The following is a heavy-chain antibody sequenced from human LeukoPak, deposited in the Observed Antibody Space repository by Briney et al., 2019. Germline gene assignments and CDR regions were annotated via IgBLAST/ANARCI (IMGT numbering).Heavy chain of an antibody. Sequence: ASVKVSCKASGYTFTSYDINWVRQATGQGLEWMGWMNPNSGNTGYAQKFQGRVTITRNTSISTAYMELSSLRSEDTAVYYCASPSRGVLTFFDYWGQGTLVTVSS. D-gene: IGHD4/OR15-4a*01. V-gene: IGHV1-8*03. CDR2: MNPNSGNT. J-gene: IGHJ4*02. CDR1: GYTFTSYD. CDR3: ASPSRGVLTFFDY.